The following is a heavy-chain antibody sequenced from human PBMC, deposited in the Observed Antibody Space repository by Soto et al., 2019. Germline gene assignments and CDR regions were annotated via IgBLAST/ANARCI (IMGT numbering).Heavy chain of an antibody. Sequence: PSETLSLTCAVSGGSISSSNWWSWVRQPPGKGLEWIGEIYHSGSTNYNPSLKSRVTISVDKSKNQFSLKLSSVTAADTAVYYCARVGYSYGYWFDPWGQGTLVTVSS. V-gene: IGHV4-4*02. D-gene: IGHD5-18*01. J-gene: IGHJ5*02. CDR1: GGSISSSNW. CDR3: ARVGYSYGYWFDP. CDR2: IYHSGST.